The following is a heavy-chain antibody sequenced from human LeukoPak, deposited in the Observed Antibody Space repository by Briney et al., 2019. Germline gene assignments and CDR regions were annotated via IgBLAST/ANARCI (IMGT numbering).Heavy chain of an antibody. Sequence: PGGSLRLSCTASGFTFGDYAISWVRQAPGKGLEWVSFIRSRAYGGTPEYAAAVKGRFAISRDDSKSIAYLQMDSLKTEDTAVYYCTRAEYSSGYYYFDYWGQGTLVTVSS. V-gene: IGHV3-49*04. CDR1: GFTFGDYA. CDR2: IRSRAYGGTP. CDR3: TRAEYSSGYYYFDY. J-gene: IGHJ4*02. D-gene: IGHD3-22*01.